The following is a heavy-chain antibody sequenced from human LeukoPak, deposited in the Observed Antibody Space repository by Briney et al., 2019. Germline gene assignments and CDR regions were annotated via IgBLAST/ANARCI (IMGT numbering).Heavy chain of an antibody. D-gene: IGHD2-21*02. CDR2: IIPIFGTA. J-gene: IGHJ4*02. CDR3: ARVDCGGDCYSADY. V-gene: IGHV1-69*05. Sequence: GASVKVSCKASGGTFSSYAISWVRQAPGQGLEWMGRIIPIFGTANYARKFQGRVTITTDESTSTAYMELSSLRSEDTAVYYCARVDCGGDCYSADYWGQGTLVTVSS. CDR1: GGTFSSYA.